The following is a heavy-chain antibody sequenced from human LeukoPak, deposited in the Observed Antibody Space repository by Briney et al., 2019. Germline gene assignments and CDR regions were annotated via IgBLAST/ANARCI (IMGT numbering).Heavy chain of an antibody. CDR3: AKDFDWGWDN. D-gene: IGHD3-9*01. J-gene: IGHJ4*02. V-gene: IGHV3-30*02. CDR2: IHYDGNTE. CDR1: GFSFSGCG. Sequence: PGGPLRLSCAASGFSFSGCGMHWVRQAPGKGLEWVTFIHYDGNTERYVDSVRGRFTISRDNSRNTLYLQMNSLRPEDTAVYYCAKDFDWGWDNWGQGTLVTVSS.